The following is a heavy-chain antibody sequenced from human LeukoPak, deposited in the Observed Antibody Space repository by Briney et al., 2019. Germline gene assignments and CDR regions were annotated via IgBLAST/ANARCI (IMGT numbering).Heavy chain of an antibody. CDR1: GFTFSAYW. CDR3: ARGPDYDILADYFDY. V-gene: IGHV3-7*04. D-gene: IGHD3-9*01. CDR2: INEDGGLK. Sequence: GGSLRLSCAASGFTFSAYWMTWVRQAPGKGLEWVANINEDGGLKYYVDSVKGRFTISRDNTNNSLYLQMISLRVDDTAVYYCARGPDYDILADYFDYWGQGTLVTVSS. J-gene: IGHJ4*02.